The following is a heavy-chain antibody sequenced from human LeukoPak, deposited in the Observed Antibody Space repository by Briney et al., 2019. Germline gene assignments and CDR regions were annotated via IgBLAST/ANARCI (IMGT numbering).Heavy chain of an antibody. V-gene: IGHV1-2*02. J-gene: IGHJ6*02. CDR1: GYAFTGYY. D-gene: IGHD3-22*01. Sequence: ASVKVSCKASGYAFTGYYMHWVRQAPGQGPEWIGWIYPNSGGTNYAQKFQGRVTMTRDTSISTAYMELSRLRSDDTAVYYCASCTYYYDSSGYYPPQVYGMDVWGQGTTVTVSS. CDR3: ASCTYYYDSSGYYPPQVYGMDV. CDR2: IYPNSGGT.